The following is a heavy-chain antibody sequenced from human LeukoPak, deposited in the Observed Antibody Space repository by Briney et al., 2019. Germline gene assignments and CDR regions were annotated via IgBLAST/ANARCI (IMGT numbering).Heavy chain of an antibody. CDR3: AKDRDIVVVPAVHFDY. D-gene: IGHD2-2*01. CDR2: ISGSGGST. Sequence: GGSLRLSCAASGFTFSSYAMSWVRQAPGKGLEWVSAISGSGGSTYYADSVKGRFTIFRDNSKNTLYLQMNSLRAEDTAVYYCAKDRDIVVVPAVHFDYWGQGTLVTVSS. CDR1: GFTFSSYA. J-gene: IGHJ4*02. V-gene: IGHV3-23*01.